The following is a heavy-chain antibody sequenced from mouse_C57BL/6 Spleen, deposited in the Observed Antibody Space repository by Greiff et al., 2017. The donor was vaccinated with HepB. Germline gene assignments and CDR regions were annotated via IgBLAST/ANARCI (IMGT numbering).Heavy chain of an antibody. CDR1: GFTFSDFY. V-gene: IGHV7-1*01. D-gene: IGHD1-1*01. CDR2: SRNKANDYTT. J-gene: IGHJ4*01. Sequence: EVNVVESGGGLVQSGRSLRLSCATSGFTFSDFYMEWVRQAPGKGLEWIAASRNKANDYTTEYSASVKGRFIVSRDTSQSILYLQMNALRAEDTAIYYCARDAEDYGSLAMDYWGQGTSVTVSS. CDR3: ARDAEDYGSLAMDY.